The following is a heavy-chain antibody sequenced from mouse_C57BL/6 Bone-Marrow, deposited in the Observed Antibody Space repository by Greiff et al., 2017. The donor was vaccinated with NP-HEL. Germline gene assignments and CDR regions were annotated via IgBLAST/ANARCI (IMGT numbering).Heavy chain of an antibody. CDR3: ARNYYDYDVNWYFDV. D-gene: IGHD2-4*01. V-gene: IGHV1-26*01. Sequence: VQLQQSGPELVKPGASVKISCKASGYTFTDYYMNWVKQSHGKSLEWIGDINPNNGGTRYNQKFKGKATLTVDKSSSTAYMELRSLTSEDSAVYYCARNYYDYDVNWYFDVWGTGTTVTVSS. CDR1: GYTFTDYY. CDR2: INPNNGGT. J-gene: IGHJ1*03.